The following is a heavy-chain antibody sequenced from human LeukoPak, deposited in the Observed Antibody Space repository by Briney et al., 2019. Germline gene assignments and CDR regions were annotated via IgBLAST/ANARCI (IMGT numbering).Heavy chain of an antibody. V-gene: IGHV4-39*01. Sequence: KSSETLSLTCTVSGGSISSSSYYWGWIRQPPGKGLEWIGSIYYSGSTYYNPSLKSRVTISVDTSKNQFSLKLSSVTAADTAVYYCARQVTMVREFDCWGQGTLVTVSS. CDR2: IYYSGST. J-gene: IGHJ4*02. CDR3: ARQVTMVREFDC. CDR1: GGSISSSSYY. D-gene: IGHD3-10*01.